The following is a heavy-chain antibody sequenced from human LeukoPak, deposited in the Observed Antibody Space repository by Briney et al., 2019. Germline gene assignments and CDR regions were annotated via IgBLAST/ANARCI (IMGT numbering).Heavy chain of an antibody. CDR3: AKTRYCSSTSCYDY. D-gene: IGHD2-2*01. Sequence: GGSLRLSCAASGFTFNIYWMHWVRQAPGKGLVWVSAISGSGGSTYYADSAKGRFTISRDSSKNTLYLQMNSLRAEDTAVYYCAKTRYCSSTSCYDYWGQGTLVTVSS. CDR1: GFTFNIYW. V-gene: IGHV3-23*01. CDR2: ISGSGGST. J-gene: IGHJ4*02.